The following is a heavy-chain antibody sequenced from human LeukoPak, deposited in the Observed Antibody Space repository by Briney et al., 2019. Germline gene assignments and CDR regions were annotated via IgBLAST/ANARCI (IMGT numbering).Heavy chain of an antibody. CDR1: GYTFTSYG. J-gene: IGHJ3*02. V-gene: IGHV1-18*01. CDR3: ARDLFGSSDAFDI. CDR2: ISSYNGNT. Sequence: AASVKASCKASGYTFTSYGISWVRQAPGQGLEWMGWISSYNGNTNYAQKLQGRVTMTTDTSTSTAYMELRSLRSDDTAVYYCARDLFGSSDAFDIWGQGTMVTVSS. D-gene: IGHD6-6*01.